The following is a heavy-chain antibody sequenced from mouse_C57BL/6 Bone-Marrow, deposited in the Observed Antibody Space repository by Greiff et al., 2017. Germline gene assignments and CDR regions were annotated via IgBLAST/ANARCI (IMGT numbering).Heavy chain of an antibody. J-gene: IGHJ4*01. Sequence: QVHVKQSGAELARPGASVKLSCKASGYTFTSYGISWVKQRTGQGLEWIGEIYPRSGNTYYNEQFKGKTTLTADKSSSTAYMELRSLTSEDSAVYFCARSWILEAMDYWGQGTSVTVSS. D-gene: IGHD2-3*01. CDR2: IYPRSGNT. V-gene: IGHV1-81*01. CDR1: GYTFTSYG. CDR3: ARSWILEAMDY.